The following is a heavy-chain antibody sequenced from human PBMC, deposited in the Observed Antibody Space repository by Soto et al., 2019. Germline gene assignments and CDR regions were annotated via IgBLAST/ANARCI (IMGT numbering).Heavy chain of an antibody. CDR2: ISAYNGNT. Sequence: QVQLVQSGAEVKKPGASVKVSCKASGYTFTSYGISWVRQAPGQGLEWMGWISAYNGNTNYAQKLQGRVTMTTDTAASTADMELRSQRSDDTAVYYSARDNGDESDYCGQGTLGSVSS. V-gene: IGHV1-18*01. D-gene: IGHD2-8*01. CDR3: ARDNGDESDY. J-gene: IGHJ4*02. CDR1: GYTFTSYG.